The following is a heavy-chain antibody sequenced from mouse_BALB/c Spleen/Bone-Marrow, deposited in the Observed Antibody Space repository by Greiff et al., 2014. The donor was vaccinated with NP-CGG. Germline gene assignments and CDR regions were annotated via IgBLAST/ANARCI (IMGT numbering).Heavy chain of an antibody. CDR2: IYPGDGDT. CDR3: ARGAYYRYGGFAY. Sequence: QVQLQQSGAELARPGASVKLSCKASGYTFSSYWMQWVKQRPGQGLEWIGSIYPGDGDTRYTQKFKGKATLTADKSSSTAYMQLSSLASEDSAVYYCARGAYYRYGGFAYWGQGTLVTVSA. V-gene: IGHV1-87*01. J-gene: IGHJ3*01. D-gene: IGHD2-14*01. CDR1: GYTFSSYW.